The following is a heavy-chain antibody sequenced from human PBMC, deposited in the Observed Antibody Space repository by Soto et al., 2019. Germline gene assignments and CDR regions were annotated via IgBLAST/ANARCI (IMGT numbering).Heavy chain of an antibody. CDR2: SYNSGSA. CDR3: ARQVQRCSTTYYCFYSYMDV. V-gene: IGHV4-39*01. CDR1: GGSISSSGYY. Sequence: QLQLQESGPGLVKPSETLSLTCPGPGGSISSSGYYWGWIRQPPGKGLEWIGSSYNSGSAYYIPALKGRVTMSVDTSRNQFSLDLNSVTAADTAIYYCARQVQRCSTTYYCFYSYMDVWGKGTTVTVSS. D-gene: IGHD2-2*01. J-gene: IGHJ6*03.